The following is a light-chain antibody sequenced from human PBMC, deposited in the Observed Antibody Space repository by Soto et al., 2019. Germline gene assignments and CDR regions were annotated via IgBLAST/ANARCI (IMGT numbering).Light chain of an antibody. CDR3: QKYNSAPNT. Sequence: DIQMTQSPSSLSESVGDRVTITCRASQDISNYLAWYQQKPGKVPKVLIYDASTLQTGVQSRFSGSGFGTVFTLNINSLHPEDVATYSCQKYNSAPNTFGRGTRLEIK. J-gene: IGKJ2*01. V-gene: IGKV1-27*01. CDR1: QDISNY. CDR2: DAS.